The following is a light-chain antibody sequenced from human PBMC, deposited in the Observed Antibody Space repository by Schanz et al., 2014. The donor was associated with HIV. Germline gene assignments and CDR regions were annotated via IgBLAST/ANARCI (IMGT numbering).Light chain of an antibody. J-gene: IGLJ1*01. CDR3: CSYTTTSTYV. CDR2: DVS. V-gene: IGLV2-14*03. CDR1: SGDVGSYNY. Sequence: QSVLTQPASVSGSPGQSISISCTGTSGDVGSYNYVSWYQQHPGKAPKLMIYDVSNRPSGVSSRFSGSKSGNTASLTISGLQAEDEADYYCCSYTTTSTYVFGAGTKLTV.